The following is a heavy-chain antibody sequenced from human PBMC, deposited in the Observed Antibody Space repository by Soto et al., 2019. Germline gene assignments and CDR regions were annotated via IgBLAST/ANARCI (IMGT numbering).Heavy chain of an antibody. D-gene: IGHD2-8*01. CDR3: VRGGSCTNGVCSVFDY. J-gene: IGHJ4*02. CDR2: ITYSGNT. V-gene: IGHV4-31*03. Sequence: LSLTCTVSGGSVSSVGYYWSWIRQHPGKGLEWVGYITYSGNTYYNPSLESRVTMSADTSKNQFSLKLSSVTAADTAVYFCVRGGSCTNGVCSVFDYWGQGTLVTVSS. CDR1: GGSVSSVGYY.